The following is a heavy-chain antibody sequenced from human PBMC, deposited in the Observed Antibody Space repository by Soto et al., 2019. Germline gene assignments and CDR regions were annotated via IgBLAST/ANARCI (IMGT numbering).Heavy chain of an antibody. CDR1: GGSISSSSYY. CDR3: ARHLAGVGPDS. Sequence: QLQLQESGPGLGKPSETLSLTCTVSGGSISSSSYYWGWIRQPPGKGLEWIGIINYSGSTNYNPSLKSRVTISVDTSKNQFSLNLGSVTAADTAVYYCARHLAGVGPDSWGQGTLVTISS. J-gene: IGHJ4*02. CDR2: INYSGST. D-gene: IGHD3-3*01. V-gene: IGHV4-39*01.